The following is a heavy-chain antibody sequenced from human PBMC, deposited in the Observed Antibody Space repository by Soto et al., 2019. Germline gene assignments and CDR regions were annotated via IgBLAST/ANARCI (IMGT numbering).Heavy chain of an antibody. D-gene: IGHD3-22*01. CDR3: ARGPYDSSGYYYGWFDP. Sequence: SETLSLTCIVSGGSVRSSRYYWGWIRQPPGKGLECIGTIYYSGNTYYNPSLKSRVTISVDRSKNQFSLKLSSVTAADTAVYYCARGPYDSSGYYYGWFDPWGQGTLVTVSS. CDR2: IYYSGNT. CDR1: GGSVRSSRYY. V-gene: IGHV4-39*07. J-gene: IGHJ5*02.